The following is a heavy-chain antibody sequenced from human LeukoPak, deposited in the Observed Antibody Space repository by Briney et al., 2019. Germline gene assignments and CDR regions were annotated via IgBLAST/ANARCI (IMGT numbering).Heavy chain of an antibody. D-gene: IGHD1-1*01. J-gene: IGHJ3*02. CDR2: INWNGGST. V-gene: IGHV3-20*04. CDR3: ARDKTVSGTGAFDI. CDR1: GFPFSSYS. Sequence: GGSLRLSCAAAGFPFSSYSMNWVRQAPGKGLEWVSGINWNGGSTGYADSVKGRFTISRDNAKNSLYLQMNSLRAEDTALYYCARDKTVSGTGAFDIWGQGTMVTVSS.